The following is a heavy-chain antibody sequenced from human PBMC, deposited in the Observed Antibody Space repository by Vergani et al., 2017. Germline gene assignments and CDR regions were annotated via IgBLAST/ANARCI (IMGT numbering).Heavy chain of an antibody. Sequence: QVQLQESGPGLVKPSETLSLTCTVSNDSVSNTFYYWGWIRQTPGKGLEWIGYIYSTGSTNYNPSLNSRVTMSVDTSKNQFSLKLRSVTAADTAVYFCARVMYRDEASTGYRLEGMDIWGQGTTVTISS. V-gene: IGHV4-61*01. CDR2: IYSTGST. J-gene: IGHJ6*02. CDR3: ARVMYRDEASTGYRLEGMDI. CDR1: NDSVSNTFYY. D-gene: IGHD3-9*01.